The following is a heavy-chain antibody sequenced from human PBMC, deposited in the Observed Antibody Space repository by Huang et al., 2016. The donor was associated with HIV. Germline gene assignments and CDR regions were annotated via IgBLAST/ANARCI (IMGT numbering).Heavy chain of an antibody. Sequence: EVQLVQSGAVVKKPGESLKISCKGSGYTFNGYWIGWVRQMRGKGLEWMGIIVPGDTETTYSPSFQGQVTISADKSISTAYLQWSGLKASDTAMYDCARQGVGDFVVEPTGLGAFDIWGQGTMVTVSS. CDR3: ARQGVGDFVVEPTGLGAFDI. CDR1: GYTFNGYW. J-gene: IGHJ3*02. D-gene: IGHD2-2*01. V-gene: IGHV5-51*01. CDR2: IVPGDTET.